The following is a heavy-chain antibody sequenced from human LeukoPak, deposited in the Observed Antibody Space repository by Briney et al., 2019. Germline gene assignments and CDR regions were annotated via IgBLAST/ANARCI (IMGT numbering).Heavy chain of an antibody. Sequence: ASVKVSCKASGGTFSSYAISWVRQAPGQGLEWMGIINPSGGSTSYAQKFQGRVTMTRDMSTSTVYMELSSLRSEDTAVYYCARDLVFRYYDFWSGYYYMDVWGKGTTVTVSS. V-gene: IGHV1-46*01. J-gene: IGHJ6*03. D-gene: IGHD3-3*01. CDR1: GGTFSSYA. CDR3: ARDLVFRYYDFWSGYYYMDV. CDR2: INPSGGST.